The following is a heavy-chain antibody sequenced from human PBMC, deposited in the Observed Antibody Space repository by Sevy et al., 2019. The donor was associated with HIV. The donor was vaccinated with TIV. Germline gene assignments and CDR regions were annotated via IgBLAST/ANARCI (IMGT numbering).Heavy chain of an antibody. Sequence: ASVKVSCKVSGYTLTELSMHWVRQAPGKGLEWMGGFDPEDGETIYAQKFQGTVTMTEDTSTDTAYMELSSLRSEDTAVYYCATDKSLRGYSYGFFDYWGQGTLVTVSS. J-gene: IGHJ4*02. CDR2: FDPEDGET. CDR1: GYTLTELS. CDR3: ATDKSLRGYSYGFFDY. D-gene: IGHD5-18*01. V-gene: IGHV1-24*01.